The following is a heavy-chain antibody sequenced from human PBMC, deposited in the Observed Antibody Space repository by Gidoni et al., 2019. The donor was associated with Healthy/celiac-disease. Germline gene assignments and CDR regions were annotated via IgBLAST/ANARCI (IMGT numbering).Heavy chain of an antibody. CDR3: AKDLALYGEGPDY. CDR1: GFTFSSYA. CDR2: ISGSGGST. D-gene: IGHD4-17*01. J-gene: IGHJ4*02. Sequence: EVQLLESGGGLVQPGGTLRLSCAASGFTFSSYAMSWVRQAPGKGLEWVSAISGSGGSTSYADSVKGRFTISRDNSKNTLYLQMNSLRAEDTAVYYCAKDLALYGEGPDYWGQGTLVTVSS. V-gene: IGHV3-23*01.